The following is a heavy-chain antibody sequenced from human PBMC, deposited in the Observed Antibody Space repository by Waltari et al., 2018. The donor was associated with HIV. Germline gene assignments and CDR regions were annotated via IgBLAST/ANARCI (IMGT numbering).Heavy chain of an antibody. D-gene: IGHD2-15*01. J-gene: IGHJ4*02. CDR1: GFSVWNPR. Sequence: VQLVESGGGSIKTGGSLRLFCTAPGFSVWNPRMAWLRQAPGKGLVWVARLNSDGSSRNYADAVKGRFVISRDNARNTVYLQLNSLRVEDTAMYFCARASHYIEFSTFDGDYYFDVWGRGTRVAVSS. CDR2: LNSDGSSR. V-gene: IGHV3-74*01. CDR3: ARASHYIEFSTFDGDYYFDV.